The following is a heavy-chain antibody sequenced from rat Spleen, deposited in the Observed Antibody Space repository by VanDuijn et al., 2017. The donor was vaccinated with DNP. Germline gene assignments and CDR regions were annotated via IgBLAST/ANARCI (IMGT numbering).Heavy chain of an antibody. V-gene: IGHV5-7*01. D-gene: IGHD1-12*01. CDR1: GFTFSDYY. Sequence: EVLLVESDGGLVQPGRSLKLSCAVSGFTFSDYYMAWVRQAPAKGLEWVATLSYNGGTPYYRDSVKSRFTIPRDNAQSTLYLQMDSLRSEDTATYYCARHRTIMPYYYAMDAWGQGASVTVSS. J-gene: IGHJ4*01. CDR3: ARHRTIMPYYYAMDA. CDR2: LSYNGGTP.